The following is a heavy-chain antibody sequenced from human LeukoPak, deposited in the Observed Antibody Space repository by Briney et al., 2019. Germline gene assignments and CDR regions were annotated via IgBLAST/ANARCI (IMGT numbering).Heavy chain of an antibody. CDR2: IRYDGSNK. V-gene: IGHV3-30*02. J-gene: IGHJ4*02. CDR3: ARVSPNTVTTLQYDY. CDR1: GFTFSSYG. D-gene: IGHD4-17*01. Sequence: GGSLRLSCAASGFTFSSYGMHWVRQAPGKGLEWVAFIRYDGSNKYYADSVKGRFTISRDNSKNTLYLQMNSLRAEDTAVYYCARVSPNTVTTLQYDYWGQGTLVAVSS.